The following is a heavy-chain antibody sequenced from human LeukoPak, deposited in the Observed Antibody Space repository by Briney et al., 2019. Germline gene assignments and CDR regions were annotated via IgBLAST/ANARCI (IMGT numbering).Heavy chain of an antibody. D-gene: IGHD3-3*01. CDR3: ARGRYDFWSASSVGPYYFYYYMDV. Sequence: ASVKVSCKASGYTSTKYDINWVRQATGQGLEWMGWMNPNSGNTGYAQKFQGRVTITRNPSISTAYMELSSLRSDDTAVYYCARGRYDFWSASSVGPYYFYYYMDVWGKGTTVTVSS. J-gene: IGHJ6*03. CDR2: MNPNSGNT. V-gene: IGHV1-8*03. CDR1: GYTSTKYD.